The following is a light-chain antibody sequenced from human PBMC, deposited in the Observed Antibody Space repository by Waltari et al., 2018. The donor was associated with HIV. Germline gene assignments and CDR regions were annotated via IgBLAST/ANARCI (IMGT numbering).Light chain of an antibody. J-gene: IGLJ3*02. CDR1: SSDVGSYNR. V-gene: IGLV2-18*02. Sequence: QSALTQPPSVSGSPGQSVTISCTGTSSDVGSYNRVSWYQQPPGTAPKLMIYEVTNRPSGVPDRCSGSKSGNTASLTISGLQAEDEAHYYCSSYSSSSTWVFGGGTKLTVL. CDR3: SSYSSSSTWV. CDR2: EVT.